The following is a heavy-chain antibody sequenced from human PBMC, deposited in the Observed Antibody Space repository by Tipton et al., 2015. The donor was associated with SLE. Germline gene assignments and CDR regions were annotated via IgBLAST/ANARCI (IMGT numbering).Heavy chain of an antibody. CDR3: ARNRYRGPGDY. J-gene: IGHJ4*02. V-gene: IGHV4-59*12. CDR2: IYYGGST. CDR1: GGSISSYY. Sequence: TLSLTCTVSGGSISSYYWSWIRQPPGKGLEWIGYIYYGGSTNYNPSLKSRVTISVDTSKNQFSLKLSSVTAADTAVYYCARNRYRGPGDYWGQGTLVTVSS. D-gene: IGHD1-1*01.